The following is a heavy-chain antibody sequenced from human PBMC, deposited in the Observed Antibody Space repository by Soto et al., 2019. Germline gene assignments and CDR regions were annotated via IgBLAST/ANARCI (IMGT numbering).Heavy chain of an antibody. J-gene: IGHJ4*02. CDR3: ATRGGMWFGEDQQLFDY. Sequence: QVQLVQSGAEVKKPGASVKVSCKVSGYTLTELSMHWVRQAPGKGPEWMGGFDPEDGETIYAQKFQGRVTMTEDTSTDTAYMELSSLRSEDTAVYYCATRGGMWFGEDQQLFDYWGQGTLVTVSS. V-gene: IGHV1-24*01. D-gene: IGHD3-10*01. CDR1: GYTLTELS. CDR2: FDPEDGET.